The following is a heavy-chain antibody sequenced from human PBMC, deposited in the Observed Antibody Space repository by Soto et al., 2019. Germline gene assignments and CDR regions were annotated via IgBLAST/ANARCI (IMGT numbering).Heavy chain of an antibody. V-gene: IGHV3-64*01. CDR1: GYTFSTYA. CDR3: ARAPGYSGYDALDY. CDR2: INSNGGST. Sequence: GGSLSLSCAASGYTFSTYAMHWVRQAPGKGLEYVSVINSNGGSTFYANSVKGRFTISRDNSKNTLYLQMGSLRVEDTGVYYCARAPGYSGYDALDYWGQGTLVTVSS. J-gene: IGHJ4*02. D-gene: IGHD5-12*01.